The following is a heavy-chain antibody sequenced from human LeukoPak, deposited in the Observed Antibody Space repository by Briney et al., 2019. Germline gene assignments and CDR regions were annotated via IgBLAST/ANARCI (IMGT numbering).Heavy chain of an antibody. J-gene: IGHJ6*03. CDR2: MNPNSGNT. CDR3: ARVSIRATSPYYYYYYMDV. V-gene: IGHV1-8*01. CDR1: GYTFTSYD. D-gene: IGHD1-26*01. Sequence: ASVKVSCKASGYTFTSYDINWVRQATGQGLEWMGWMNPNSGNTGYAQKLQGRVTITRNTSISTAYMELSSLRSEDTAVYYCARVSIRATSPYYYYYYMDVWGKGTTVTISS.